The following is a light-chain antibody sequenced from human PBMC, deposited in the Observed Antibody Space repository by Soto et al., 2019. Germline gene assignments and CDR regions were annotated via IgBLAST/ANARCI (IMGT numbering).Light chain of an antibody. J-gene: IGKJ5*01. CDR1: HVISSD. V-gene: IGKV1-27*01. Sequence: DIQLTQSPSSLSASVGYRVTITCRVVHVISSDLNCYRQKPGKVPKLLIYSASNLQSGVPSRFSGSGSGTDFTLTISSLQPEDVATYFCQQTFTTPRSITFGQGTRLEIK. CDR3: QQTFTTPRSIT. CDR2: SAS.